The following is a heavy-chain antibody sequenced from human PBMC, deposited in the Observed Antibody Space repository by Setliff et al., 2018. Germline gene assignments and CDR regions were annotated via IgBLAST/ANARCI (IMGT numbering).Heavy chain of an antibody. D-gene: IGHD3-22*01. CDR2: IYSIGST. Sequence: SETLSLTFTVSGGSISSGDYYWSWIRQPPGKGLEWIGYIYSIGSTYYNPSLKSRVSISVDTSKNQFSLKLSSVTAADTAVYYCARESRYYYDNLGTLDYWGQGTLVTVSS. CDR3: ARESRYYYDNLGTLDY. V-gene: IGHV4-30-4*08. J-gene: IGHJ4*02. CDR1: GGSISSGDYY.